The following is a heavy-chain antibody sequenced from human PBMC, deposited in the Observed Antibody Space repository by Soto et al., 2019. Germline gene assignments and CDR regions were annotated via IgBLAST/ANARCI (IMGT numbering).Heavy chain of an antibody. CDR3: AREPLKGPPGRYYFDY. CDR1: GFTFSSYG. Sequence: GGSLRLSCAASGFTFSSYGMHWVRQAPGKGLEWVAVIWYDGSNKYYADSVKGRFTISRDNSKNTLYLQMNSLRAEDTAVYYCAREPLKGPPGRYYFDYWGQGTLVTVSS. D-gene: IGHD4-17*01. J-gene: IGHJ4*02. V-gene: IGHV3-33*01. CDR2: IWYDGSNK.